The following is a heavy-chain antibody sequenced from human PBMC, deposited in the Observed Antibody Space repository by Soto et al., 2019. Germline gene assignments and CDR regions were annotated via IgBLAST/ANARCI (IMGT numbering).Heavy chain of an antibody. V-gene: IGHV3-21*01. CDR1: GFTFSSYS. Sequence: GSLRVSCAASGFTFSSYSMNWVRQAPGKGLEWVSSISSSSSYIYYADSVKGRFTISRDNAKNSLYLQMNSLRAEDTAVYYCARIEVYYGSGSYYIRYSSYGMDVRCPAPSVTVYS. J-gene: IGHJ6*02. D-gene: IGHD3-10*01. CDR3: ARIEVYYGSGSYYIRYSSYGMDV. CDR2: ISSSSSYI.